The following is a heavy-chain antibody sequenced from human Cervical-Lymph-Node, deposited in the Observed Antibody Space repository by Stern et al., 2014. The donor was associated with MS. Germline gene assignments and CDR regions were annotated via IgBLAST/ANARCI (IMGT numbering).Heavy chain of an antibody. V-gene: IGHV3-9*01. CDR1: GFTFDDYS. Sequence: QLVESGGGLVQPGRSLRLSCAASGFTFDDYSMHWVRQAPGKGLEWVSGINWNSGTIGYADSVKGRFTISRDNAKNYLYLQMNSLRAEDTALYYCARVVAGIAVSGSYFDYWGQGTLVTVSS. CDR2: INWNSGTI. CDR3: ARVVAGIAVSGSYFDY. D-gene: IGHD6-19*01. J-gene: IGHJ4*02.